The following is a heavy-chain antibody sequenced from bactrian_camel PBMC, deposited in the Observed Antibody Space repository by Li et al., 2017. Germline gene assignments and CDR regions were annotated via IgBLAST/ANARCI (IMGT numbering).Heavy chain of an antibody. CDR3: AAPDRYSDSYH. J-gene: IGHJ4*01. Sequence: VQLVESGGGLVQPGGSLRLSCAASGFTFSSYAMNWVRQAPGKGLEWVSSINNDGARTYYADSVKGRFTISRDNAKNTVHPQMNSLKSEDTALYYCAAPDRYSDSYHWGHATQVTVS. V-gene: IGHV3S40*01. CDR1: GFTFSSYA. CDR2: INNDGART. D-gene: IGHD4*01.